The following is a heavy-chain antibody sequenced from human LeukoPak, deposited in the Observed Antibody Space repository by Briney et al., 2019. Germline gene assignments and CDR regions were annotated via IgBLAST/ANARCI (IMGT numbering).Heavy chain of an antibody. CDR3: ARRGHGEYSPFDY. V-gene: IGHV4-59*11. Sequence: SETLSLTCTVSGGSISSHYWSWIRQPPGKGLEWIGYIYHSGSTNYNPSLKSRVTISVDTSKNQFSLKLSSVTAADTAVYYCARRGHGEYSPFDYWGQGTLVTVSS. J-gene: IGHJ4*02. D-gene: IGHD5-18*01. CDR2: IYHSGST. CDR1: GGSISSHY.